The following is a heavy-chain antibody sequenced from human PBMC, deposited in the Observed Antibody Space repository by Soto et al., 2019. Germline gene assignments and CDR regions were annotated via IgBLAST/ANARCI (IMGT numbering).Heavy chain of an antibody. V-gene: IGHV3-23*01. Sequence: EVQLLESGGALIQPGGSLRLSCVGSGFTFSSSAMSWVRQAPGKGLEWVSTISGSAGSTYYAGSVKGRFTVSRDNSKNTLYLQMSSLRAEDTAVYYCARRAIPSPVLYFDHWSRGTLVTVSS. CDR3: ARRAIPSPVLYFDH. CDR1: GFTFSSSA. D-gene: IGHD2-21*01. J-gene: IGHJ4*02. CDR2: ISGSAGST.